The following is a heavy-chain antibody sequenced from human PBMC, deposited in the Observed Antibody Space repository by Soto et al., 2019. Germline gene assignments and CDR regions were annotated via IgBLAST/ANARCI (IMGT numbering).Heavy chain of an antibody. CDR1: GLTFSNYA. CDR3: AKNQERELPRVTDF. Sequence: PGGSLRVSCATSGLTFSNYAMSWVRQAPGGGLEWVSSMSGSSSTTYYADSVRGRFTISRDRSKNTLYLQMSSLRAEDTALYYCAKNQERELPRVTDFWGQGTLVTVSS. V-gene: IGHV3-23*01. D-gene: IGHD1-7*01. CDR2: MSGSSSTT. J-gene: IGHJ4*02.